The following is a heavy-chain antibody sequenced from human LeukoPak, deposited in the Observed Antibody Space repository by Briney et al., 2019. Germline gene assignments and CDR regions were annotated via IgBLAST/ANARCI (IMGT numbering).Heavy chain of an antibody. CDR2: ISAYNGNT. CDR1: GYTFSSYD. Sequence: ASVKVSCKASGYTFSSYDITWVRQATGQGLEWMGWISAYNGNTNYAQKLQGRVTMTRDTSISTAYMELSRLRSDDTAVYYCARADRVGMNYYGMDVWGQGTTVTVSS. V-gene: IGHV1-18*01. J-gene: IGHJ6*02. D-gene: IGHD3-10*01. CDR3: ARADRVGMNYYGMDV.